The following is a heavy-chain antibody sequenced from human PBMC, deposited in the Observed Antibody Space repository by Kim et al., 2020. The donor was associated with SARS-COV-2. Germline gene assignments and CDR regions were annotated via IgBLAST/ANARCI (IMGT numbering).Heavy chain of an antibody. J-gene: IGHJ4*02. CDR3: TRGYGSETNY. V-gene: IGHV3-74*01. CDR2: RSP. Sequence: RSPGYGDPVKGRFTISKDNAKNTLYLQMNSLRVGDTAVYYCTRGYGSETNYWGQGSLVIVST. D-gene: IGHD3-10*01.